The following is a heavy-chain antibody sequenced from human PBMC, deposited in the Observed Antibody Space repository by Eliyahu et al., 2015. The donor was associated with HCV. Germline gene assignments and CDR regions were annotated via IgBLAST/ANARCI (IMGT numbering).Heavy chain of an antibody. D-gene: IGHD1-14*01. CDR2: ISXSSSTI. Sequence: EVQLVXSGGGLVQPGGSLRLXCAASGFTFSSYSMNWVRQAPGKGLEWVSYISXSSSTIYYADSVKGRFTISRDNAKNSLYLQMNSLRAEDTAVYYCARDVTPGNLGYWGQGTLVTVSS. J-gene: IGHJ4*02. CDR3: ARDVTPGNLGY. V-gene: IGHV3-48*01. CDR1: GFTFSSYS.